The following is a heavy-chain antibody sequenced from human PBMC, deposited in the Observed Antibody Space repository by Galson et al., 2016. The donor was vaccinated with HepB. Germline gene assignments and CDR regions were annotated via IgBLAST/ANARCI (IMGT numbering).Heavy chain of an antibody. D-gene: IGHD6-19*01. CDR3: ARVTPVAGNNA. Sequence: SLRLSCAASGFPFNSYAMHWVRQAPGKGLEFVAVISYDGSIKLYAESVKGRFTVSRDNSKNTLYLQMSNLRPEDTAVYYCARVTPVAGNNAWGQGTLVTVSS. J-gene: IGHJ5*02. V-gene: IGHV3-30-3*01. CDR2: ISYDGSIK. CDR1: GFPFNSYA.